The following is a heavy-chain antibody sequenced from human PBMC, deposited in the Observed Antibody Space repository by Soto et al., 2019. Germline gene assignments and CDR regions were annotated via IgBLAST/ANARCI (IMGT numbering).Heavy chain of an antibody. Sequence: EVQLVESGGGLVQPGGSLRLSCAASGFTVSTNYMSWVRQAPGKGLEWVSIIYTGGSTYYPDSVKGRFTISRDNSKNTLYLQINSLRAEDTALYYCAREVPVARGFFDYWGQGTLVTVSS. J-gene: IGHJ4*02. D-gene: IGHD2-2*01. CDR2: IYTGGST. CDR1: GFTVSTNY. CDR3: AREVPVARGFFDY. V-gene: IGHV3-66*01.